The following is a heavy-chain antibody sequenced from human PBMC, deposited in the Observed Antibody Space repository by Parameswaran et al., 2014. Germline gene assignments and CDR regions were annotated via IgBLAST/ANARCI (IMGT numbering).Heavy chain of an antibody. CDR2: FYHSGSI. J-gene: IGHJ4*02. V-gene: IGHV4-38-2*01. CDR3: ARNLVRVTMAVADFYFDY. D-gene: IGHD6-19*01. Sequence: WIRQPPGKGLEWIGSFYHSGSIYYNPSLKSRVTISVDTSKNQFFLKVTSVTAADTAVYFCARNLVRVTMAVADFYFDYWGQGMLVTVSS.